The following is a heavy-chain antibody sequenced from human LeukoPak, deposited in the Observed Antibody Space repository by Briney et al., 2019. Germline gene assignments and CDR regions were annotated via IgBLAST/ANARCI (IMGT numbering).Heavy chain of an antibody. CDR2: IWYDGSNK. Sequence: PGGSLRLSCAASGFTFSSYGMHWVRQAPGKGLEWVAVIWYDGSNKYYADSVKGRFTISRDNSKNTLYLQMNSLRAEDTAVYYCARDHIERGYYDILTGYHDAFDIWGQGTMVTVSS. D-gene: IGHD3-9*01. J-gene: IGHJ3*02. CDR1: GFTFSSYG. V-gene: IGHV3-33*08. CDR3: ARDHIERGYYDILTGYHDAFDI.